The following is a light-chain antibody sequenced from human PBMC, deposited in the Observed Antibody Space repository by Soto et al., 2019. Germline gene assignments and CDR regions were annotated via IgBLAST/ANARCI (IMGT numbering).Light chain of an antibody. V-gene: IGLV2-14*01. CDR3: SSYTSSSLYV. CDR2: DVS. CDR1: SSDVGGSDY. J-gene: IGLJ1*01. Sequence: ALTQPASVSGSPGQSITISCTGTSSDVGGSDYVSWYQQLPGKAPKLMIYDVSDRPSGVSNRFSGSKSGNTASLTISGLQAEDEADYYCSSYTSSSLYVFGTGTKVTVL.